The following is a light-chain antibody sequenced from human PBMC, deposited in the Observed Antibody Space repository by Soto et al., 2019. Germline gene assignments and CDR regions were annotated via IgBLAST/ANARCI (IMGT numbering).Light chain of an antibody. CDR3: QSYDTSLRAWV. CDR1: SSNIGAGYD. Sequence: QSVLTQPPSVSGAPGQRVTISCTGGSSNIGAGYDVHWYRQFPGTAPKLLVYGNNNRPSGISDRFSASKSGSSASLAITGLQAEDEADYYCQSYDTSLRAWVFGGGTKLPS. J-gene: IGLJ3*02. V-gene: IGLV1-40*01. CDR2: GNN.